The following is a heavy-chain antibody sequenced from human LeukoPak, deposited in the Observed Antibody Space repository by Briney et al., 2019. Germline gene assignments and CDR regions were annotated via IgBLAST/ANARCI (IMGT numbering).Heavy chain of an antibody. Sequence: GASVKVSCKASGYTFTSYGISWVRQAPGQGLEWMGWISAYNGNTNYAQKLQGRVTMTTDTSTSTAYMELRSLRSDDTAVYYCVRDLPWTYYDSSGYPYYYYMDVWGKGTTVTVSS. CDR2: ISAYNGNT. CDR3: VRDLPWTYYDSSGYPYYYYMDV. CDR1: GYTFTSYG. J-gene: IGHJ6*03. D-gene: IGHD3-22*01. V-gene: IGHV1-18*01.